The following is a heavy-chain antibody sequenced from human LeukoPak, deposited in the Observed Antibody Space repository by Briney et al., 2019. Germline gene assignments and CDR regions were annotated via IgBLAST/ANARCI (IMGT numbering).Heavy chain of an antibody. V-gene: IGHV4-59*01. J-gene: IGHJ4*02. D-gene: IGHD3-16*01. CDR1: GDSISTSW. Sequence: PSETLSLTCTVSGDSISTSWWAWIRQPPGNGLEWIGYFHNSGTSSYNPSLKSRVTISLDTSINQFSLKMTSVTAADTAFYYCARDSRGGGPDFDYWGQGILVTVSS. CDR2: FHNSGTS. CDR3: ARDSRGGGPDFDY.